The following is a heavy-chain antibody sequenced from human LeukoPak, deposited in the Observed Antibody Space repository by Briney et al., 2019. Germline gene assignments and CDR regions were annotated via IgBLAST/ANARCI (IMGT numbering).Heavy chain of an antibody. Sequence: GGPLKISFKGSGSRFTSYWIGWVRPMPGKGLEWVGIIYPGDSDTRYSPSFQGQVTSSADKSISTAYLQWSSLKASDTAMYYCARWSVGEPNHYWGQGTLVTVSS. CDR3: ARWSVGEPNHY. CDR2: IYPGDSDT. CDR1: GSRFTSYW. J-gene: IGHJ4*02. D-gene: IGHD3-16*01. V-gene: IGHV5-51*01.